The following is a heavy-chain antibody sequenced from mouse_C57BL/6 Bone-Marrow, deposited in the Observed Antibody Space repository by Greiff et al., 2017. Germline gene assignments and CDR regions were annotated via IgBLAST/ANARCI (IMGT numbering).Heavy chain of an antibody. D-gene: IGHD2-5*01. CDR1: GYTFTSYW. CDR3: ARPYYSNYWYFDV. V-gene: IGHV1-55*01. Sequence: VQLQQPGAELVKPGASVKMSCKASGYTFTSYWITWVKQRPGQGLEWIGDIYPGSGSTNYNEKFKSKATLTVDTTSSTAYVQLSSLTSEDSAVYYCARPYYSNYWYFDVWGTETTVTESS. J-gene: IGHJ1*03. CDR2: IYPGSGST.